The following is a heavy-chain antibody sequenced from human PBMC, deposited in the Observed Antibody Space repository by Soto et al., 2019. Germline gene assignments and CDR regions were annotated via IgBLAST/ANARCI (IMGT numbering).Heavy chain of an antibody. D-gene: IGHD2-21*01. CDR2: ISAYNGNT. CDR1: GYTFTSNG. CDR3: ARLGAYYQSLDP. Sequence: GASVKVSCKASGYTFTSNGIRWVRQAPGQGLEWMGWISAYNGNTNYAQKLQGRVTMTTDTSTSTAYMELRSLRSEDTAVYYCARLGAYYQSLDPWGPGTLVTVSS. J-gene: IGHJ5*02. V-gene: IGHV1-18*01.